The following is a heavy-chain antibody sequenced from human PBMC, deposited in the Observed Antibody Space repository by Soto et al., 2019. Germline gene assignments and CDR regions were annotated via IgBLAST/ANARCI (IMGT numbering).Heavy chain of an antibody. D-gene: IGHD4-17*01. CDR1: GYNFTQYY. J-gene: IGHJ4*02. CDR3: ARGPDDSDVPRWEH. V-gene: IGHV1-46*01. Sequence: QVQLVQSGPAVRKPGASVRLSCATSGYNFTQYYIHWVRQAPGQGLEWMGIITLRGGTPAYAHKFLGRVTVTGATSTRTAYMELSSLRSEDTAVYFCARGPDDSDVPRWEHWGQGTLITVSS. CDR2: ITLRGGTP.